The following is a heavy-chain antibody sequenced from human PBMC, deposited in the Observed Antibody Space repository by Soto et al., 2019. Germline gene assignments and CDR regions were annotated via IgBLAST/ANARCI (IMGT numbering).Heavy chain of an antibody. V-gene: IGHV3-21*01. CDR1: TFSMYS. J-gene: IGHJ5*02. CDR3: TRDQGGSYDSWFDP. CDR2: ISSGGTYI. D-gene: IGHD1-26*01. Sequence: EVQVMESGGGLVQPGGSLRLSCNFTFSMYSMNWVRQAPGKGLEWVASISSGGTYIKYADSVKGRFTISRDNAKNSVSLQMNSLRVDDTAVYFCTRDQGGSYDSWFDPWGQGTLVNVSS.